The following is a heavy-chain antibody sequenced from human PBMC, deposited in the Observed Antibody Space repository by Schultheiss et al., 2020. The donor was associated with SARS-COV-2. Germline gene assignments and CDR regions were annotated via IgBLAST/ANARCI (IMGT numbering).Heavy chain of an antibody. D-gene: IGHD1-20*01. J-gene: IGHJ3*01. CDR2: IWYDGSNK. Sequence: GGSLRLSCAASGFTFSSYGMHWVRQAPGKGLEWVAVIWYDGSNKYYADSVKGRFTISRDNSKNTLSLQMNSLRAEDTAVYYCATNTFITGTTSFSSGLWGQGTMVTVSS. V-gene: IGHV3-33*01. CDR1: GFTFSSYG. CDR3: ATNTFITGTTSFSSGL.